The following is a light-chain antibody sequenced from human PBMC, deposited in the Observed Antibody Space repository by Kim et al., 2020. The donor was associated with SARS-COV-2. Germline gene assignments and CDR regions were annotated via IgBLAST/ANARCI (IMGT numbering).Light chain of an antibody. CDR3: QQYNNWPPKAT. V-gene: IGKV3-15*01. CDR1: QSVSSN. CDR2: GAS. Sequence: EIVMTQSPATLSVSPGERATLSCRASQSVSSNLAWYQQKPGQAPRLLIYGASTRATGIPARFSGSGSGTEFTLTISSLQSEDFAVYYCQQYNNWPPKATFGQGTKLEI. J-gene: IGKJ2*01.